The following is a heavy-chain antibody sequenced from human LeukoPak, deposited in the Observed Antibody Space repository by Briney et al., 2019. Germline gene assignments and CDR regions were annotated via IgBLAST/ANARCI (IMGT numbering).Heavy chain of an antibody. CDR2: INPNSGGT. CDR1: GYTFTGYY. V-gene: IGHV1-2*02. J-gene: IGHJ3*02. CDR3: ARVHYYDSSGYYAFDI. D-gene: IGHD3-22*01. Sequence: ASVKVSCKAAGYTFTGYYMHWVRQGPGQGLERMGWINPNSGGTNYAQKFQGRVTMTRDTSISTTYMELSRLRSDDTAVYYCARVHYYDSSGYYAFDIWGQGRMVTVSS.